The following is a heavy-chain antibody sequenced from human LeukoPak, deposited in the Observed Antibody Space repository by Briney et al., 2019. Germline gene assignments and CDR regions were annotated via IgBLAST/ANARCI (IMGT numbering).Heavy chain of an antibody. J-gene: IGHJ6*02. CDR3: ATSWGPDTSAFRWGRDGMDV. Sequence: GGSLRLYCAVYGLTFNNYAMSWVRQAPGKGLEWVSAISKSGDHTYYAASAKGRFTLYPSHPKTTHYLQINSLTAQDTAVYYCATSWGPDTSAFRWGRDGMDVWGQGTTVIVS. V-gene: IGHV3-23*01. CDR2: ISKSGDHT. D-gene: IGHD3-16*01. CDR1: GLTFNNYA.